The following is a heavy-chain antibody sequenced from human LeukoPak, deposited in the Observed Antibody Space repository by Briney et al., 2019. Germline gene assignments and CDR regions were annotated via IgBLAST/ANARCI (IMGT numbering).Heavy chain of an antibody. D-gene: IGHD3-3*01. CDR1: GFTFSSYA. Sequence: PGGSLRLSCAASGFTFSSYAMSWVRQAPGKGLEWVSAISGSGGSTYYADSVKGRFTISRDNSKNTLYLQMNSLRAEDTAVYYCAKRNDFWSGPYYYYYMDLWGKGPTVTVSS. V-gene: IGHV3-23*01. CDR2: ISGSGGST. J-gene: IGHJ6*03. CDR3: AKRNDFWSGPYYYYYMDL.